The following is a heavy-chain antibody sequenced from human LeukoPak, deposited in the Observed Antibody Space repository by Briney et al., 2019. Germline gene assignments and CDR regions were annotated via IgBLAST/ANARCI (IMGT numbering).Heavy chain of an antibody. CDR1: GGSIRSYY. D-gene: IGHD4-17*01. CDR2: IYYSGST. CDR3: ARDHDYGDYFDY. Sequence: SETLSLTCTDSGGSIRSYYWSWIRQPPGKGLEWIGYIYYSGSTNYNPSLKSRVTISVDTSKNQFSLRLSSVTAADTAAYYCARDHDYGDYFDYWGQGTLVTVSS. V-gene: IGHV4-59*01. J-gene: IGHJ4*02.